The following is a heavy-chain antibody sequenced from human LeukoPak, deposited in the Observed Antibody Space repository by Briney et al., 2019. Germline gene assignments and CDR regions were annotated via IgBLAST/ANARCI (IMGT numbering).Heavy chain of an antibody. D-gene: IGHD1-26*01. Sequence: SETLSLTCTVSGDSISSYYWSWIRQPPGKALEWIGFIGYIYYSGSTYYNPSLKSRVTISVDTSKNQFSLKLSSVTAADTAVYYCAREGNSGSYFKGEDFDYWGQGTLVTVSS. V-gene: IGHV4-59*12. J-gene: IGHJ4*02. CDR3: AREGNSGSYFKGEDFDY. CDR2: IYYSGST. CDR1: GDSISSYY.